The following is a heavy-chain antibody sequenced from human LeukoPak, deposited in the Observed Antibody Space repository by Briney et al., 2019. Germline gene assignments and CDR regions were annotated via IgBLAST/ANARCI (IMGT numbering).Heavy chain of an antibody. D-gene: IGHD6-19*01. CDR3: AKSQSGWYSFDY. Sequence: GGSLRLSCVASGLTFGNYGMNWVRQAPGKGLEWVSSIGGGGYTTYYADSVRGRFTISRDNSKNTLYLQMNSLRAEDPAVYYCAKSQSGWYSFDYWGQGTLVTVSS. CDR1: GLTFGNYG. V-gene: IGHV3-23*01. J-gene: IGHJ4*02. CDR2: IGGGGYTT.